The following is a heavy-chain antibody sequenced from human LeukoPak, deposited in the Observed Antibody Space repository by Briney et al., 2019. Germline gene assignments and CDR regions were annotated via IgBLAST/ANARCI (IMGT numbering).Heavy chain of an antibody. V-gene: IGHV3-7*01. CDR1: GFAFSIST. CDR3: ARGASGHSSNWNFPYYYYYMDV. J-gene: IGHJ6*03. D-gene: IGHD1-1*01. CDR2: IKQDGSEK. Sequence: PGGSLRLSCAASGFAFSISTMSWVRQAPGKGLEWVANIKQDGSEKYYVDSVKGRFTISRDNAKNSLYLQMNSLRDDDTAMYYCARGASGHSSNWNFPYYYYYMDVWGKGTTVTISS.